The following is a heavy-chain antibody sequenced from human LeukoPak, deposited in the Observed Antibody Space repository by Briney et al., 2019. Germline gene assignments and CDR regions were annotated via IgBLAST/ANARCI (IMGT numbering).Heavy chain of an antibody. Sequence: SGGSLRLSCAASGFTFSSYAMSWVRQAPGKGLEWVSAISGSGGSTYYADSVKGRFTISRDNSKNTLYLQMNSLGAEDTAVYYCAKESVPYSSGLIDYWGQGTLVTVSS. CDR3: AKESVPYSSGLIDY. D-gene: IGHD6-19*01. J-gene: IGHJ4*02. V-gene: IGHV3-23*01. CDR1: GFTFSSYA. CDR2: ISGSGGST.